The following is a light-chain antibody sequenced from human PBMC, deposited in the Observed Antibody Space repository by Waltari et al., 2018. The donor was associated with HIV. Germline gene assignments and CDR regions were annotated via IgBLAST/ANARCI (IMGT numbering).Light chain of an antibody. V-gene: IGKV6-21*01. J-gene: IGKJ2*03. CDR2: YAS. CDR1: QSIGSN. CDR3: HQSSSLPQS. Sequence: IVLTQSPDFPSVPPRENVTITCRASQSIGSNFHWYQQKPEQSPKLLIQYASHSFSGVPSRFSGSGSGTDFTLTINSLEAEDAATYYCHQSSSLPQSFGQGTKLEIK.